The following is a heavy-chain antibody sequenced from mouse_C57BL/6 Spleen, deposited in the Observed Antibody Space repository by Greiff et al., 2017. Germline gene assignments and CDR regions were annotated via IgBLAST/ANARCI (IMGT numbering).Heavy chain of an antibody. CDR3: ARRGLYFDY. V-gene: IGHV1-54*01. J-gene: IGHJ2*01. CDR1: GYAFTNYL. Sequence: QVQLQQSGAELVRPGTSVKVSCKASGYAFTNYLMEWVKQRPGLGLEWIGVINPGSGGTNYNEKFKGKATLTADKSSSTAYMQLSSLTSEDSAVYVCARRGLYFDYWGQGTTLTVSS. D-gene: IGHD3-3*01. CDR2: INPGSGGT.